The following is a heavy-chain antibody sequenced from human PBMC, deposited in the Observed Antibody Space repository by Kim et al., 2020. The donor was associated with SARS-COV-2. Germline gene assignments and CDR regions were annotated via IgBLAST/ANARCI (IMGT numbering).Heavy chain of an antibody. J-gene: IGHJ4*02. CDR3: ARAGVLRYFDWLLWSYFDY. CDR2: INTNTGNP. CDR1: GYTFTSYA. D-gene: IGHD3-9*01. V-gene: IGHV7-4-1*02. Sequence: ASVKVSCKASGYTFTSYAMNWVRQAPGQGLEWMGWINTNTGNPTYAQGFTGRFVFSLDTSVSTAYLQISSLKAEDTAVYYCARAGVLRYFDWLLWSYFDYWGQGTLVTVSS.